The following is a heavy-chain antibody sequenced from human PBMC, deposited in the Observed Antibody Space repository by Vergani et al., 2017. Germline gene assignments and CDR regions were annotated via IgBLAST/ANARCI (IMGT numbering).Heavy chain of an antibody. CDR3: ARSIGYCAGATCRAYYFDH. D-gene: IGHD2-21*01. V-gene: IGHV1-46*02. CDR2: LNPTTGQT. CDR1: GYIFKNYY. Sequence: VQLVQSGAEVRKPGASVTVSCTASGYIFKNYYIHWLRQAPGQAFEWMGILNPTTGQTTSAQKFMGRVDMTRDPSTDTSTRTVQMTLSSLRSEDTAVYYCARSIGYCAGATCRAYYFDHWGQGTRVTVSS. J-gene: IGHJ5*02.